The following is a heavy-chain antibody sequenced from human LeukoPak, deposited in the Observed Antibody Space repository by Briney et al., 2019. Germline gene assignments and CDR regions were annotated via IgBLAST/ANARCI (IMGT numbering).Heavy chain of an antibody. J-gene: IGHJ5*02. CDR3: ARIIAAPGLNWFDP. Sequence: KPSETLSLTCTVSGGSMSNYYWSWTRQPAGKRLEWIGRIHTSGSTNYNPSLKSRITMSVDASKNQISLKLSSVTAADTAVYYCARIIAAPGLNWFDPWGQGTLVTVSS. D-gene: IGHD6-13*01. CDR2: IHTSGST. CDR1: GGSMSNYY. V-gene: IGHV4-4*07.